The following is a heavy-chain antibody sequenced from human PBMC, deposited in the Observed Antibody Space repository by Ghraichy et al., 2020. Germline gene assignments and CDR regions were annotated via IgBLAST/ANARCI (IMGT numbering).Heavy chain of an antibody. J-gene: IGHJ4*02. Sequence: GSLRLSCTVSGGSVRSSDFYWTWFRQAPGKGLEWIGYVFNLGSTTYNPSLQRRVTISVDKAKNQFSLKLTSVTAADTAVYYCARGMGDYWGQGSLFIVSS. CDR1: GGSVRSSDFY. CDR3: ARGMGDY. CDR2: VFNLGST. V-gene: IGHV4-61*08. D-gene: IGHD6-13*01.